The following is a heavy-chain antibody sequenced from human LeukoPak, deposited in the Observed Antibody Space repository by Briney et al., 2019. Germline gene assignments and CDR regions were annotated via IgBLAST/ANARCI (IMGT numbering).Heavy chain of an antibody. V-gene: IGHV4-39*01. D-gene: IGHD3-10*02. J-gene: IGHJ5*02. CDR3: ASHSSYVSPFRS. CDR1: GGSISNSSYY. CDR2: IHYSGST. Sequence: SETLSLTCTVSGGSISNSSYYWGWIRQPPGKGLEWMGSIHYSGSTYYIPSLKSRVTISVDTSKNQFSLTLNSVPAADTAVYYCASHSSYVSPFRSWGRGPLVTVSP.